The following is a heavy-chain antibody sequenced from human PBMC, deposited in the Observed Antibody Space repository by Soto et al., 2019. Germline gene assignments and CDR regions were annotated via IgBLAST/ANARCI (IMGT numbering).Heavy chain of an antibody. V-gene: IGHV3-23*01. J-gene: IGHJ4*02. D-gene: IGHD2-2*01. CDR3: AKDWYCSSINCYGGFDY. CDR1: GFTFSSYA. CDR2: ISGSGART. Sequence: PGGSLRLSCAASGFTFSSYAMSWVRQAPGKGLEWVSVISGSGARTNYADSVKGRFTISRDNSKNTLYLQMNSLRAEDTAVYYCAKDWYCSSINCYGGFDYWGLGTLVTVSS.